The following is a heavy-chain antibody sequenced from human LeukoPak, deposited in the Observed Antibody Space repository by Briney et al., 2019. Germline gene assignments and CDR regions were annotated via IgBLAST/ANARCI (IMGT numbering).Heavy chain of an antibody. CDR1: GYTFTSYA. CDR2: ISGYNGNT. J-gene: IGHJ6*02. CDR3: AREYSYGSDYYYGMDV. V-gene: IGHV1-18*01. Sequence: ASVKVSCKASGYTFTSYAISWVRQAPGQGLEWMGWISGYNGNTKYAQKVQGRVTMTTDTSTSTAYMELRSLRYDDTAVYYCAREYSYGSDYYYGMDVWGQGTTVTVSS. D-gene: IGHD5-18*01.